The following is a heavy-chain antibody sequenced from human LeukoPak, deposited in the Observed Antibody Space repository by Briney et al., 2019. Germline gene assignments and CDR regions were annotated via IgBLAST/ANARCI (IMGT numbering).Heavy chain of an antibody. J-gene: IGHJ4*02. D-gene: IGHD6-13*01. CDR1: GFTFDDYT. CDR3: AKGRGSYSSSWYFVY. CDR2: ISWDGGST. V-gene: IGHV3-43*01. Sequence: GGSPRLSCAASGFTFDDYTMHWVRQAPGKGLEWVSLISWDGGSTYYADSVKGRFTISRDNSKNSLYLQMNSLRTEDTALYYCAKGRGSYSSSWYFVYWGQGTLVTVSS.